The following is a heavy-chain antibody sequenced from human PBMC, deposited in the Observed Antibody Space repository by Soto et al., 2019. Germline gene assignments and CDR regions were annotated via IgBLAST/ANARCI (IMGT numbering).Heavy chain of an antibody. Sequence: SETLSLTCIVSGGSVSSRTYYWVWVRQPPGKGLEWIGSASSGGISYHNPSLKSRVTIAIDTSKNHLSLQLTSVTAADTAVYYCGRHWRETGTYAQPLDNWGQGTLVTVSS. CDR3: GRHWRETGTYAQPLDN. J-gene: IGHJ4*02. V-gene: IGHV4-39*01. CDR2: ASSGGIS. CDR1: GGSVSSRTYY. D-gene: IGHD1-1*01.